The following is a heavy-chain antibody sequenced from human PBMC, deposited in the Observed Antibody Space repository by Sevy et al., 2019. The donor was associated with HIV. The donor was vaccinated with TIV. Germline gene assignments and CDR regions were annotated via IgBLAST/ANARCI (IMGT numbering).Heavy chain of an antibody. V-gene: IGHV1-18*01. J-gene: IGHJ4*02. CDR1: GYTFTIYG. CDR2: ISAYNGNI. CDR3: ARDQGSRYSSGWSDY. Sequence: ASVKVSCKASGYTFTIYGISWVRQAPGQGLEWMGWISAYNGNINYTQKLQGRVTMTTDTSTSTAYMELRSLRSDDTAVYYCARDQGSRYSSGWSDYWGQGTLVTVSS. D-gene: IGHD6-19*01.